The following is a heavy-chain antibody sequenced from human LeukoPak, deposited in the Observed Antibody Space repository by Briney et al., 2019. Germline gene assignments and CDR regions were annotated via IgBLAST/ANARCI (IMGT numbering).Heavy chain of an antibody. CDR1: GYSISSGYY. CDR3: ARRIGAAFDI. V-gene: IGHV4-38-2*01. Sequence: SETLSLTCAVSGYSISSGYYWGWIRQPPGKGLEWIGSIYHSGSTYYNPSLKSRVTISVDTSKNQFSLKLSSVTAADTAVYYCARRIGAAFDIWAKGQWSPSLQ. CDR2: IYHSGST. J-gene: IGHJ3*02.